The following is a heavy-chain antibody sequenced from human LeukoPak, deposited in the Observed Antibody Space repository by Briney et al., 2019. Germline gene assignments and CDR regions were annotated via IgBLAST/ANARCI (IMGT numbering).Heavy chain of an antibody. J-gene: IGHJ5*02. CDR2: IYHSGST. CDR1: GGSISSSNW. D-gene: IGHD3-3*01. CDR3: AMGNYDFWSGYYTPSWFDP. Sequence: SGTLSLTCAVSGGSISSSNWWSWVRQPPGKGLEWIGEIYHSGSTNYNPSLKSRVTISVDKSKNQFSLKLSSVTAADTAVYYCAMGNYDFWSGYYTPSWFDPWGQGTLVTVSS. V-gene: IGHV4-4*02.